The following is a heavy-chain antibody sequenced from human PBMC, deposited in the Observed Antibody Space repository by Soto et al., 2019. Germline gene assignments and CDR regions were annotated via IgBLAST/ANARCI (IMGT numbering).Heavy chain of an antibody. D-gene: IGHD1-26*01. V-gene: IGHV3-23*01. CDR3: AKDLGSLDEYFQH. CDR1: GFTFSSYA. CDR2: ISGSGGST. Sequence: EVQLLESGGGLVQPGGSLRLSCAASGFTFSSYAMSWVRQAPGKGLEWVSAISGSGGSTYYADSVKGRFTISRDNSKNTLYLEMNSLRAEDTAVYYCAKDLGSLDEYFQHWGQGTLVTVSS. J-gene: IGHJ1*01.